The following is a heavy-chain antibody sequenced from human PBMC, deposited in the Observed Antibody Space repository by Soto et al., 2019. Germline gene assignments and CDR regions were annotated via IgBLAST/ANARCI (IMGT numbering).Heavy chain of an antibody. CDR2: IDPSDSYT. J-gene: IGHJ4*02. V-gene: IGHV5-10-1*03. D-gene: IGHD3-3*01. CDR1: GYSFTSYW. CDR3: ARLYYDFWSGYLYYFDY. Sequence: EVQLVQSGAEVKKPGESLRISCKGSGYSFTSYWISWVRQMPGKGLEWMGRIDPSDSYTNYSPSFQGHVTISADKSISTAYLQWSSLKASDTAMYYCARLYYDFWSGYLYYFDYWGQGTLVTVSS.